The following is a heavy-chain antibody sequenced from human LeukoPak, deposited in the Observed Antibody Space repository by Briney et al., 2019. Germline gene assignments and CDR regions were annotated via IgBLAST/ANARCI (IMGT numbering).Heavy chain of an antibody. V-gene: IGHV1-69*04. J-gene: IGHJ3*02. Sequence: SVKVSCKASGGTFSSYAISWVRQAPGQGLEWMGRIIPILGIANYAQKFQGRVTITADKSTSTAYMELSSLRSEDTAVYYCARDVGEPTRGGAFDIWGQGTMVTVSS. CDR3: ARDVGEPTRGGAFDI. CDR2: IIPILGIA. D-gene: IGHD1-14*01. CDR1: GGTFSSYA.